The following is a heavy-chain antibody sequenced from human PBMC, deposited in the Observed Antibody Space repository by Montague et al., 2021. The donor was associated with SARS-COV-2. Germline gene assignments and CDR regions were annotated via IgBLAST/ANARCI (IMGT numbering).Heavy chain of an antibody. D-gene: IGHD2-2*01. Sequence: SETLSLTCTVSGGSISSSSYYWGWIRQPPGKGLEWIGSNYYSGSSYYNPSLKSRVTISVDTSKNQFTLKRSSVTAADTAVYYCAREGDQLLLEYWFDPWGQGTLATVSS. CDR2: NYYSGSS. V-gene: IGHV4-39*02. CDR3: AREGDQLLLEYWFDP. CDR1: GGSISSSSYY. J-gene: IGHJ5*02.